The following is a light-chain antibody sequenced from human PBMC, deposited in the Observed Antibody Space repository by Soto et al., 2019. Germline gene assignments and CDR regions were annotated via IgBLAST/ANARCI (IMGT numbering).Light chain of an antibody. CDR1: QSVSSN. CDR3: QQRSNWPPYT. V-gene: IGKV3-15*01. CDR2: GAS. J-gene: IGKJ2*01. Sequence: EIMMTQSPATLSVSPGERATLSCRASQSVSSNLAWYQQKPGQAPRLLIDGASTRATGIPARISGSGSGTEFTLTISSLQSEDFAVYYCQQRSNWPPYTFGQGTKLEIK.